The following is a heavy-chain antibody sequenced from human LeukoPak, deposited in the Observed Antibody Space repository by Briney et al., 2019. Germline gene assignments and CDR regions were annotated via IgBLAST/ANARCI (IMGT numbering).Heavy chain of an antibody. CDR1: GGTFSSYA. J-gene: IGHJ4*02. D-gene: IGHD6-13*01. CDR2: IIPIFGTA. Sequence: ASVKISCKASGGTFSSYAITWVRQAPGQGLEWMGRIIPIFGTANYAQKFQGRVTITTDESTSTAYMELSTLRSDNTAVYYCARERPPGDSSSWFLEGYFDIWGQGTLVTVSS. CDR3: ARERPPGDSSSWFLEGYFDI. V-gene: IGHV1-69*05.